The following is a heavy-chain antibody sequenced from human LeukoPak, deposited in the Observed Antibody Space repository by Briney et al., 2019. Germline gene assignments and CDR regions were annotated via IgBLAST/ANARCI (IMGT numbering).Heavy chain of an antibody. D-gene: IGHD4-17*01. Sequence: GGSLRLSCEGSGFSFSKAWMSWFRQAPGKGLDWVGFIRSKAFGGTPEYAASVRGRFTISRDDSKSIAYPQMNSLKTEDTAVYYCTRNTVTVHFDYWSQGTLVTVSS. V-gene: IGHV3-49*03. J-gene: IGHJ4*02. CDR3: TRNTVTVHFDY. CDR2: IRSKAFGGTP. CDR1: GFSFSKAW.